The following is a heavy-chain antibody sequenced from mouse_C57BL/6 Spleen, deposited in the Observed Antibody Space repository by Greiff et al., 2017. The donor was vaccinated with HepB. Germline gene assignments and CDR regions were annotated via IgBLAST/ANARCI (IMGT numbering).Heavy chain of an antibody. CDR3: ARDIGWAVDY. J-gene: IGHJ2*01. CDR2: ISDGGSYT. V-gene: IGHV5-4*01. Sequence: EVQVVESGGGLVKPGGSLKLSCAASGFTFSSYAMSWVRQTPEKRLEWVATISDGGSYTYYPDNVKGRFTISRDNAKNNLYLQMSHLKSEDTAMYYCARDIGWAVDYWGQGTTLTVSS. CDR1: GFTFSSYA. D-gene: IGHD2-14*01.